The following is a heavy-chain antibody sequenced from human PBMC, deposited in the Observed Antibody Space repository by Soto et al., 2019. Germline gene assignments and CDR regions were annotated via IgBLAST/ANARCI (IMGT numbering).Heavy chain of an antibody. J-gene: IGHJ6*02. CDR1: GESFSGYY. CDR2: VDHRGST. D-gene: IGHD1-7*01. Sequence: PWETLSLTCVVSGESFSGYYWSWIRQTPGMGLEWIGEVDHRGSTTYNPSLKNRASISIDSSKNLFSLELTSVTAADTALYFCARYEYGNSLYGVDVWGQGTRVTVSS. CDR3: ARYEYGNSLYGVDV. V-gene: IGHV4-34*01.